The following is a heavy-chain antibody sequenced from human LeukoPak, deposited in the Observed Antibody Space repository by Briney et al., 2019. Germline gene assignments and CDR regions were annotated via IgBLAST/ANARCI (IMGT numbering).Heavy chain of an antibody. D-gene: IGHD1-26*01. CDR1: GGSISSSSYY. J-gene: IGHJ4*02. CDR3: ASRGSVGATTDFDY. Sequence: SGTLSLTCTVSGGSISSSSYYWGWIRQPPGKGLEWIGSIYYSGSTYYNPSLKSRVTISVDTSKNQFSLKLSSVTAADTAVYYCASRGSVGATTDFDYWGQGTLVTVSS. CDR2: IYYSGST. V-gene: IGHV4-39*01.